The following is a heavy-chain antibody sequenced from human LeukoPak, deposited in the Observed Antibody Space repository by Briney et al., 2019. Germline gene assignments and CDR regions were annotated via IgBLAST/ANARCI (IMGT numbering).Heavy chain of an antibody. D-gene: IGHD6-19*01. J-gene: IGHJ6*03. V-gene: IGHV3-30*04. CDR2: ISYDGSNE. Sequence: PGGSLRLSCAASGFTFSSYVMHWVRQAPGKGLEWVAIISYDGSNEYYADSVKGRFTISRDNSKNTMYLQMNSLRAEDTAVYSCAKDRQYSSGWSPYNYYYMDVWGKGTTVTISS. CDR3: AKDRQYSSGWSPYNYYYMDV. CDR1: GFTFSSYV.